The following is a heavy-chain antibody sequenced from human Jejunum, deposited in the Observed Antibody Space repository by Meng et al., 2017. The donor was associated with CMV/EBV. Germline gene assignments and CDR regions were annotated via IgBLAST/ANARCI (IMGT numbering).Heavy chain of an antibody. CDR1: FSSYW. Sequence: FSSYWMSWVRQAPGKGLEWVATIKSDGSEKHYVDSVKGRFTISRDNAKNSLHLQIDSLRTEDTAVYHCARDCSTNCPFQPRGDYWGQGTLVTVSS. J-gene: IGHJ4*02. D-gene: IGHD2-2*01. CDR2: IKSDGSEK. V-gene: IGHV3-7*01. CDR3: ARDCSTNCPFQPRGDY.